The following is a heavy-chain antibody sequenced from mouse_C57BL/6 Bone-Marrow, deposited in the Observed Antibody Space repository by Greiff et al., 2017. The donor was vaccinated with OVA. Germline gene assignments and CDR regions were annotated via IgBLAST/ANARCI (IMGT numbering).Heavy chain of an antibody. V-gene: IGHV14-4*01. CDR1: GFNIKDDY. CDR2: IDPENGDT. J-gene: IGHJ3*01. D-gene: IGHD4-1*01. Sequence: EVQLQQSGAELVRPGASVKLSCTASGFNIKDDYMHWVKQRPEQGLEWIGWIDPENGDTEYASKFQGKATITADTSSNTAYLQLSSLTSEDTAVDYCTTLTSWFAYWGQGTLVTVSA. CDR3: TTLTSWFAY.